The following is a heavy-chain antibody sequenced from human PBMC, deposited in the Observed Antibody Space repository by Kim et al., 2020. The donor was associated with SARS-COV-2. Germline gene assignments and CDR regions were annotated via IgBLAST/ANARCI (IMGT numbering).Heavy chain of an antibody. J-gene: IGHJ6*02. CDR1: GFTFDDYA. V-gene: IGHV3-9*01. D-gene: IGHD3-10*01. CDR3: AKDRGRGVRGVIQYRGGPVGTYYYYGMDV. Sequence: GGSLRLSCAASGFTFDDYAMHWVRQAPGKGLEWVSGISWNSGSIGYADSVKGRFTISRDNAKNSLYLQMNSLRAEDTALYYCAKDRGRGVRGVIQYRGGPVGTYYYYGMDVWGQGTTVTVSS. CDR2: ISWNSGSI.